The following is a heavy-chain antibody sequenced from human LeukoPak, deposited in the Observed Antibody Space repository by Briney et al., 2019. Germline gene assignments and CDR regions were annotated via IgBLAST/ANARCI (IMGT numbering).Heavy chain of an antibody. D-gene: IGHD6-19*01. CDR3: ARAWIAVAGPGTSDY. V-gene: IGHV1-18*01. CDR2: ISPHNGNT. Sequence: GASVKVSCKGSGYTFISYGINWVRQAPGQGLEWMGWISPHNGNTNYAQKLQGRVTMTTDTSTSTAYMEVRSLRSDDTAVYYCARAWIAVAGPGTSDYWGQGTLVMVSS. J-gene: IGHJ4*02. CDR1: GYTFISYG.